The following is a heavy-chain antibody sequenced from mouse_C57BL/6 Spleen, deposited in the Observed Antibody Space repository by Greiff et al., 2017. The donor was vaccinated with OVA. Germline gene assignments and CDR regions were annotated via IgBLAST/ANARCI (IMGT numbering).Heavy chain of an antibody. J-gene: IGHJ2*01. Sequence: QVQLKQPGAELVKPGASVKVSCKASGYTFTSYWMHWVKQRPGQGLEWIGRIHPSDSDTNYNQKFKGKATLTVDKYSSTAYMQLSSLTSEDSAVYYCAMELTGAYFDYWGQGTTLTVSS. D-gene: IGHD4-1*01. CDR3: AMELTGAYFDY. CDR2: IHPSDSDT. CDR1: GYTFTSYW. V-gene: IGHV1-74*01.